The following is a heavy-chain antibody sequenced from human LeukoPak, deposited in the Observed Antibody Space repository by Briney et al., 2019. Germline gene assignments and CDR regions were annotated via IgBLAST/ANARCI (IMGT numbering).Heavy chain of an antibody. J-gene: IGHJ6*03. V-gene: IGHV4-39*07. Sequence: PSETLSLTCTVAGGSISSSSYYWSWIRQPPGKGLEWIGEINHSGSTNYNPSLKSRVTISVDTSKNQFSLKLSSVTAADTTVYYCARALLLWFGESLPYYMDVWGKGTTVTVSS. D-gene: IGHD3-10*01. CDR1: GGSISSSSYY. CDR3: ARALLLWFGESLPYYMDV. CDR2: INHSGST.